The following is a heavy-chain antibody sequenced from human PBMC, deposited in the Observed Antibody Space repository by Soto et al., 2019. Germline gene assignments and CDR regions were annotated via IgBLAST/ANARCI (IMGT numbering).Heavy chain of an antibody. CDR2: ISSSSSTI. J-gene: IGHJ6*03. Sequence: GGSLRLSCAASGFTFSSYSMNWVRQAPGKGLEWVSYISSSSSTIYYADSVKGRFTISRDNAKNSLYLQMNSLRAEDTAVYYCARDRSSSSPWDYYYYMDVWGKGTTVTVSS. V-gene: IGHV3-48*01. D-gene: IGHD6-13*01. CDR3: ARDRSSSSPWDYYYYMDV. CDR1: GFTFSSYS.